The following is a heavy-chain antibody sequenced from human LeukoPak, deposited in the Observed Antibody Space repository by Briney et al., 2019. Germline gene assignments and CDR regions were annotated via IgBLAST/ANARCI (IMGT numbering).Heavy chain of an antibody. CDR2: ISGSGGST. D-gene: IGHD6-13*01. Sequence: GGSLRLSCAASGFTFSSYAMSWVRQAPGKGLEWVSAISGSGGSTYYADSVKGRFTISRDNSKNTLYLQMNSLRAEDTAAYYCAKPRASSWYSDYWGQGTLVTVSS. CDR1: GFTFSSYA. J-gene: IGHJ4*02. CDR3: AKPRASSWYSDY. V-gene: IGHV3-23*01.